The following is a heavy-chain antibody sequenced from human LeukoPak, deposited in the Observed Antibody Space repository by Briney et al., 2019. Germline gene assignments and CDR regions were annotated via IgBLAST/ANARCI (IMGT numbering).Heavy chain of an antibody. CDR2: ISWDSKNI. Sequence: SLRLSCAASGFTFDDYAMFWVRQAPGKGLEWVSGISWDSKNIGYAASVKGRFTISRDNAKNSLYLQLNSLRPEDTAFYYCARGNRDSSGFYYYYGMDVWGQGTTVTVSS. D-gene: IGHD6-19*01. CDR3: ARGNRDSSGFYYYYGMDV. J-gene: IGHJ6*02. V-gene: IGHV3-9*01. CDR1: GFTFDDYA.